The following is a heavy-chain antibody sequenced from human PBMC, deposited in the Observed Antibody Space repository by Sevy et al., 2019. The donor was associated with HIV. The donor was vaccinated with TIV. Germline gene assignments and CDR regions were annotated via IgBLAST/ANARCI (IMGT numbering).Heavy chain of an antibody. J-gene: IGHJ4*02. V-gene: IGHV3-30-3*01. Sequence: GGSLRLSCAASVFTFSSYAMHWVRQAPGKGLEWVAVISYDGSNKYYADSVKGRFTISRDNSKNTLYLQMNSLRAEDTAVYYCARAEDTAMEIDYWGQGTLVTVSS. CDR3: ARAEDTAMEIDY. CDR1: VFTFSSYA. D-gene: IGHD5-18*01. CDR2: ISYDGSNK.